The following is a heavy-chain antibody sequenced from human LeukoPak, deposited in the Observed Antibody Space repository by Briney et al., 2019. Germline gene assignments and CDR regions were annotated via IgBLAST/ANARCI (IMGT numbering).Heavy chain of an antibody. J-gene: IGHJ6*02. CDR3: GGCSGGSCYSIPGMDV. V-gene: IGHV4-59*08. CDR1: GGSISSYY. CDR2: IYYSGST. Sequence: LETLSLTCTVSGGSISSYYWSWIRQPPGKGLEWIGYIYYSGSTNYNPSLKSRVTISVDTSKNQFSLKLSSVTAADTAVYYCGGCSGGSCYSIPGMDVWGQGTTVTVSS. D-gene: IGHD2-15*01.